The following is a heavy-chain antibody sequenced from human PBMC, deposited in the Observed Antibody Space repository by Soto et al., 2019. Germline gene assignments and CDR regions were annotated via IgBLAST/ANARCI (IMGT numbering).Heavy chain of an antibody. Sequence: ESGPTLVNPTQTLTLTCAFSGFSLSTSGMSVSWIRQPPGKALEWLARIDWDDDKYYNTYLKTRLSISKDTSRNQVVLTMTNMDPADTGTYYCGRIRPIGRSPMYGMDVWGQGTTVTVSS. V-gene: IGHV2-70*11. J-gene: IGHJ6*02. D-gene: IGHD3-10*01. CDR3: GRIRPIGRSPMYGMDV. CDR2: IDWDDDK. CDR1: GFSLSTSGMS.